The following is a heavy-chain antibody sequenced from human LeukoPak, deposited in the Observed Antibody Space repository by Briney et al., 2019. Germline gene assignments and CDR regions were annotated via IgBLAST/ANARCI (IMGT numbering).Heavy chain of an antibody. CDR2: ISSSSSFI. Sequence: GGSLRLSCAASGFTFSRYSMNWVRKAPGKGLEWVSSISSSSSFIYYADPVKGRFTIPRDNAKNSLYLQMKRLRAEDTAVYYCARDPPLGSCSTISCPHLDYWGQGTLVTVSS. CDR3: ARDPPLGSCSTISCPHLDY. V-gene: IGHV3-21*01. J-gene: IGHJ4*02. CDR1: GFTFSRYS. D-gene: IGHD2-2*01.